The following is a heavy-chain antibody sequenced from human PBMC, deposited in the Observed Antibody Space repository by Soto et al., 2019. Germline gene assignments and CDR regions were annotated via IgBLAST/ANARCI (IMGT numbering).Heavy chain of an antibody. CDR3: ARDLDYYGSGSYYNF. D-gene: IGHD3-10*01. J-gene: IGHJ4*02. V-gene: IGHV3-30*03. Sequence: HPGGSLRLSCAASGFTFSNYAMTWVRQAPGKGLEWVSVISYDGSNKYYADSVKGRFTISRDNSKNTLYLQMNSLRAEDTAVYYCARDLDYYGSGSYYNFWGQGTLVTVSS. CDR1: GFTFSNYA. CDR2: ISYDGSNK.